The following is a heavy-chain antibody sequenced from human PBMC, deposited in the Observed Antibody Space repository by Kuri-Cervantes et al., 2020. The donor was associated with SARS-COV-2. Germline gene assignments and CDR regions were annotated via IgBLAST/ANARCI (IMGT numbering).Heavy chain of an antibody. CDR2: ISAYNGNT. V-gene: IGHV1-18*01. J-gene: IGHJ6*02. CDR1: GYTFTSYG. Sequence: ASVKVSCKASGYTFTSYGISWVRQAPGQGLEWMGWISAYNGNTNYAQKLQGRVTMTTDTSTSTAYMELRSLRSDDTAVYYCASLYCSGGSCRENKLLRYYYYGMDVWGQGTTVTVSS. CDR3: ASLYCSGGSCRENKLLRYYYYGMDV. D-gene: IGHD2-15*01.